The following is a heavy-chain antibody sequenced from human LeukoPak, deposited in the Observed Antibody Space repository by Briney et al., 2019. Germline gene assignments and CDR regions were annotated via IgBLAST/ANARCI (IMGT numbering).Heavy chain of an antibody. V-gene: IGHV4-59*01. J-gene: IGHJ4*02. CDR3: ARGVRGSGWYSGLFGWFDY. CDR2: IYYSGST. CDR1: GGSINDYY. Sequence: SETLSLTCTVSGGSINDYYWTWLRQPPGKGLEWIGYIYYSGSTNYNPSLESRVTISVDTPKNQFSLKLRSVTAADTAVYYCARGVRGSGWYSGLFGWFDYWGQGTLVTVSS. D-gene: IGHD6-19*01.